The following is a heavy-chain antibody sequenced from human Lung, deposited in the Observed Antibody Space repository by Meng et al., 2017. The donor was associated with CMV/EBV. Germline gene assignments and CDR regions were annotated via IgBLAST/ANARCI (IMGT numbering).Heavy chain of an antibody. CDR3: ATSYYDGSGYSTGDY. D-gene: IGHD3-22*01. V-gene: IGHV3-53*01. CDR2: IYSGGSK. Sequence: ESLKISCAASGFTVSSNYMSWVRQARGKGLEWVSVIYSGGSKYYADSVKGRFTISRDNFKNTVFLQMNSLRADDTGVYYCATSYYDGSGYSTGDYWGQGTXVTVSS. J-gene: IGHJ4*02. CDR1: GFTVSSNY.